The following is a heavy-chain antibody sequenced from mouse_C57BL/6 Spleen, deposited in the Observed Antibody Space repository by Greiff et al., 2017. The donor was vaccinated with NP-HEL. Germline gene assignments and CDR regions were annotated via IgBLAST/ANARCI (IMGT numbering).Heavy chain of an antibody. J-gene: IGHJ2*01. Sequence: EVQLQQSGPVLVKPGASVKMSCKASGYTFTDYYMNWVKQSHGKSLEWIGVINPYNGGTSYNQKFKGKATLTVDKSSSTAYMELNSLTSEDSAVYYCARRGSTVNYFDYWGQGTTLTVSS. CDR1: GYTFTDYY. CDR2: INPYNGGT. D-gene: IGHD2-1*01. V-gene: IGHV1-19*01. CDR3: ARRGSTVNYFDY.